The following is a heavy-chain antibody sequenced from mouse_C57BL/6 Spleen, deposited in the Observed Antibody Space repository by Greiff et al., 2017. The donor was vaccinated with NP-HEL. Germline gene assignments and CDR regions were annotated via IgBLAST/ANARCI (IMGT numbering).Heavy chain of an antibody. Sequence: VQLKESGPGLVKPSQSLSLTCSVTGYSITSGYYWNWIRQFPGNKLEWMGYISYDGSNNYNPSLKNRISITRDTSKNQFFLKLNSVTTEDTATYYCAREGRDDYFDYWGQGTTLTVSS. V-gene: IGHV3-6*01. J-gene: IGHJ2*01. CDR1: GYSITSGYY. CDR3: AREGRDDYFDY. D-gene: IGHD2-3*01. CDR2: ISYDGSN.